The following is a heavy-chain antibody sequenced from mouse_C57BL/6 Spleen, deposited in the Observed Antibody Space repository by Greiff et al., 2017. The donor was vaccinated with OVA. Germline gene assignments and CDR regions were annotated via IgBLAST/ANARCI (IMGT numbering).Heavy chain of an antibody. CDR1: GYTFTSYW. CDR3: ARSEGIYYGNHEVYFDY. Sequence: QVQLQQPGAELVKPGASVKLSCKASGYTFTSYWMHWVKQRPGRGLEWIGRIDPNSGGTKYNEKFKSKATLTVDKPSSTAYMQLSSLTSEDSAVYYCARSEGIYYGNHEVYFDYWGQGTTLTVSS. D-gene: IGHD2-1*01. CDR2: IDPNSGGT. V-gene: IGHV1-72*01. J-gene: IGHJ2*01.